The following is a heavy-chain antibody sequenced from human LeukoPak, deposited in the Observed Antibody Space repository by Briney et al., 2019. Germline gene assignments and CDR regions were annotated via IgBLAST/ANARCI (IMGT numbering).Heavy chain of an antibody. D-gene: IGHD3-22*01. Sequence: SETLSLTCTVSGGSISSGGYYWSWIRQHPGKGLEWIGRIYTSGSTNYNPSLKSRVTMSVDTSKNQFSLKLSSVTAADTAVYYCARDKYYDSSGYAVFDYWGQGTLVTVSS. CDR3: ARDKYYDSSGYAVFDY. CDR2: IYTSGST. CDR1: GGSISSGGYY. V-gene: IGHV4-61*02. J-gene: IGHJ4*02.